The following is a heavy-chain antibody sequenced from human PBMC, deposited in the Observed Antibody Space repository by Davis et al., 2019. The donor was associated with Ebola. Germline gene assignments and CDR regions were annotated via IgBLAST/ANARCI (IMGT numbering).Heavy chain of an antibody. J-gene: IGHJ5*02. Sequence: SVKVSCKASGDTFTTHGINWVRQAPGQGLEWMGGVIPMWSTTKYAQKFQGRVTITADRSTSTAYMELSSLRSDDTAIYYCAGSFGRFRELLMNWFDPWGQGTLVTVSS. D-gene: IGHD3-10*01. CDR1: GDTFTTHG. CDR3: AGSFGRFRELLMNWFDP. CDR2: VIPMWSTT. V-gene: IGHV1-69*06.